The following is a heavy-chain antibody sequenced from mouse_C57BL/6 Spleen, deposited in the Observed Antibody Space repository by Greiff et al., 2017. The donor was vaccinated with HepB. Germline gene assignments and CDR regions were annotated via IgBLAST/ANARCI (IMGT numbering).Heavy chain of an antibody. CDR2: ISDGGSYT. J-gene: IGHJ4*01. Sequence: EVQLVESGGGLVKPGGSLKLSCAASGFTFSSYAMSWVRQTPEKRLEWVATISDGGSYTYYPDNVKGRCTISRDNAKNNLYLQMSHLKSEDKAMYYCARGGGNYVGYYAMDYWGQGTSVTVSS. CDR3: ARGGGNYVGYYAMDY. V-gene: IGHV5-4*01. CDR1: GFTFSSYA. D-gene: IGHD2-1*01.